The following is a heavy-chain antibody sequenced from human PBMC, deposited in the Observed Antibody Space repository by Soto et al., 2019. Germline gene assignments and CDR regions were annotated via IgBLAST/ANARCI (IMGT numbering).Heavy chain of an antibody. CDR3: ASPKIAFYNWFDP. Sequence: PSETLSLTCTVSGGSISSSSYYWGWIRQSPGKGLEWIGSIYYSGSTYYNPSLKSRVTISVDTSKNQFSLKLSSVTAADTAVYYCASPKIAFYNWFDPWGQGTLVT. D-gene: IGHD3-3*02. V-gene: IGHV4-39*01. J-gene: IGHJ5*02. CDR1: GGSISSSSYY. CDR2: IYYSGST.